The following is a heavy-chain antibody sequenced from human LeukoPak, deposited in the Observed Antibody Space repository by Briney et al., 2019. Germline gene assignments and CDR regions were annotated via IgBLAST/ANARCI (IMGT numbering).Heavy chain of an antibody. CDR1: GFTFSNYW. Sequence: GGSLRLSCAASGFTFSNYWMHWVRQAPGKGLVWVSRINSDGSSTSYADSVKGRFTISRDNAKNTLFLQMSSLRAEDTAVYYCVKNNYYGSGTVDYWGQGTLVTVSS. CDR3: VKNNYYGSGTVDY. J-gene: IGHJ4*02. CDR2: INSDGSST. V-gene: IGHV3-74*01. D-gene: IGHD3-10*01.